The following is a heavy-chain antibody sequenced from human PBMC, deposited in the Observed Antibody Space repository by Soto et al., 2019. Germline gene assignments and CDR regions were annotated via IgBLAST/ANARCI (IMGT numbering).Heavy chain of an antibody. V-gene: IGHV3-7*03. Sequence: PGGSLRLSCAASGFTFSSYWMSWVRQAPGKGLEWVANIKQDGSEKYYVDSVKGRFTISRDNAKNSLYLQMNSLRAEDMAVYYCARDGMGGATTGRDAFDIWGQGTMVTVSS. CDR1: GFTFSSYW. CDR3: ARDGMGGATTGRDAFDI. CDR2: IKQDGSEK. J-gene: IGHJ3*02. D-gene: IGHD1-26*01.